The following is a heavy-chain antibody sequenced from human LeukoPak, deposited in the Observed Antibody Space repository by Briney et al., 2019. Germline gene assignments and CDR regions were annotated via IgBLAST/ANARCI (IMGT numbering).Heavy chain of an antibody. CDR1: GFTFSSYW. D-gene: IGHD6-13*01. Sequence: GGSLRLSCAASGFTFSSYWMSWVRQAPGKGLEWVANIKQDGSEYYVDSVKGRFTISRDNAKNLLYLQMNSLRAEDTAVYYCARDSRSGYSSSWYDYWGQGTLVTVSS. J-gene: IGHJ4*02. CDR2: IKQDGSE. CDR3: ARDSRSGYSSSWYDY. V-gene: IGHV3-7*01.